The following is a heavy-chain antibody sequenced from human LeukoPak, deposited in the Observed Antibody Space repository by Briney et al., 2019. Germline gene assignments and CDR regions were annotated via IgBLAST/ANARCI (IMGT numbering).Heavy chain of an antibody. V-gene: IGHV4-59*11. D-gene: IGHD1-26*01. CDR1: GGSISSHY. Sequence: SETLSLTCTVSGGSISSHYWSWIRQPPGKGLEWIGYIYYSGSTNYNPSLKSRVTISVDTSKNQFSLKLSSVTAADTAVYYCARDGGSYKEFDFWSQGTLVTVSS. CDR3: ARDGGSYKEFDF. J-gene: IGHJ4*02. CDR2: IYYSGST.